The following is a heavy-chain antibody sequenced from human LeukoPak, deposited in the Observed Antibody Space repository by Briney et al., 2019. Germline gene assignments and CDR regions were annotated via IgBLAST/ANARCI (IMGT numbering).Heavy chain of an antibody. J-gene: IGHJ1*01. V-gene: IGHV4-4*08. CDR1: GGSISSYY. CDR2: IYTSGST. D-gene: IGHD2-2*01. Sequence: SETLSLTCTVSGGSISSYYWSWIRQPPGKGLEWIGRIYTSGSTNYNPSLKSRVTISVDTSKNQFSLKLSSVTAADTAVYYCAREVVPADPGYFQHWGQGTLVTVSS. CDR3: AREVVPADPGYFQH.